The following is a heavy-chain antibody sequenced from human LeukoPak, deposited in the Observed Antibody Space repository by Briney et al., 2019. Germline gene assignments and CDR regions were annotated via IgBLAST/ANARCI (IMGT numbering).Heavy chain of an antibody. J-gene: IGHJ4*02. CDR1: GFTFSNYA. V-gene: IGHV3-30-3*01. D-gene: IGHD7-27*01. CDR3: ATIGDRRTGELYRIDY. CDR2: VSYDGSNK. Sequence: GRSLRLSCATSGFTFSNYAMHWVRQAPGKGLEWVAVVSYDGSNKYYADSVKGRFTISRDNSKNTLYLQMNSLRAEDAAIYYCATIGDRRTGELYRIDYWGQGTLVTVSS.